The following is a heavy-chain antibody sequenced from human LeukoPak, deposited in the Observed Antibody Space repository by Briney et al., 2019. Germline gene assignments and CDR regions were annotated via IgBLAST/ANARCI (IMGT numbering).Heavy chain of an antibody. CDR1: GGSISTNY. Sequence: SETLSLTCTVSGGSISTNYWSWIRQPPGKGLEWIGNIFYSGRNNYNPSLRSRVTMSVDTSKNQFSLKLSSVTAADTAAYYCAGEETDYYDSSGYYDYWGQGTLVTVSS. D-gene: IGHD3-22*01. CDR2: IFYSGRN. V-gene: IGHV4-59*01. J-gene: IGHJ4*02. CDR3: AGEETDYYDSSGYYDY.